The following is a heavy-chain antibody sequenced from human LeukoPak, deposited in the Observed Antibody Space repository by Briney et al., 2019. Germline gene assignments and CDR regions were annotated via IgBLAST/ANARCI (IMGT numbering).Heavy chain of an antibody. Sequence: SEALSLTCAVYGGSFSGYYWSWIRQPPGKGLEWIGEINHSGSTNYNPSLKSRVTISVDTSKNQFSLKLSSVTAADTAVYYCASSGWPGRDYWGQGTLVTVSS. CDR2: INHSGST. D-gene: IGHD6-19*01. CDR1: GGSFSGYY. V-gene: IGHV4-34*01. CDR3: ASSGWPGRDY. J-gene: IGHJ4*02.